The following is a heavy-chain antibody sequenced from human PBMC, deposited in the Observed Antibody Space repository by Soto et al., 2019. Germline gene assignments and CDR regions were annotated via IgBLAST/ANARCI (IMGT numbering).Heavy chain of an antibody. D-gene: IGHD6-13*01. CDR1: GGTFSSYA. Sequence: ASVKVSCKSSGGTFSSYAISWVRQAPGQGLEWMGGIIPLFGTAKYAQKFLGRVTITRDESTRTAYMELSRLRSEDTAVYYCARGGPITATGTCFDYWGQGTLVTVSS. CDR2: IIPLFGTA. V-gene: IGHV1-69*05. CDR3: ARGGPITATGTCFDY. J-gene: IGHJ4*02.